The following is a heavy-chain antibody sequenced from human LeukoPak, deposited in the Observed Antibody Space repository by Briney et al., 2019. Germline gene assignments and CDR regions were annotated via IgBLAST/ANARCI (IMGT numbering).Heavy chain of an antibody. D-gene: IGHD3-10*01. Sequence: PGGSLRLSCAASGFTFSSYGMHWVRQAPGKGLEWVAVISYDGSNKYYADSVKGRFTISRDNSKNTLYMQMNSLRAEDTAVYYCAKFRCGEFAYYYYVMDVWGQGTTVTVSS. CDR1: GFTFSSYG. CDR3: AKFRCGEFAYYYYVMDV. V-gene: IGHV3-30*18. J-gene: IGHJ6*02. CDR2: ISYDGSNK.